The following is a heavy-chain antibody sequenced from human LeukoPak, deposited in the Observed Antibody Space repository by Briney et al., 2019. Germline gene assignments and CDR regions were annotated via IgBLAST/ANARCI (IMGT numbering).Heavy chain of an antibody. V-gene: IGHV4-39*01. CDR1: GGSISSNSYY. CDR2: IYYSGST. J-gene: IGHJ4*02. D-gene: IGHD3-10*02. CDR3: ARHAAHGLVATVRRPLDY. Sequence: SETLSLTCTVSGGSISSNSYYWGWISQPPGKGLEWHGTIYYSGSTSYHPSLKNRVTISVDTPKNQFSQKLSSVTAADTAVDYCARHAAHGLVATVRRPLDYWGQGTLVTVSS.